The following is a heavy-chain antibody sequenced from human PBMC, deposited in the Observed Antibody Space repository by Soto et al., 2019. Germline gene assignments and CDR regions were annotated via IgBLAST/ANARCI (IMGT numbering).Heavy chain of an antibody. CDR3: ARGGDSSGYYDVYYGMDV. J-gene: IGHJ6*02. Sequence: TSETLSLTCTVSGGSISSGDYYWSWIRRPPGKGLEWIGYIYYSGSTYYNPSLKSRVTISVDTSKNQFSLKLSSVTAADTAVYYCARGGDSSGYYDVYYGMDVWGQGTTVTVSS. CDR2: IYYSGST. D-gene: IGHD3-22*01. V-gene: IGHV4-30-4*01. CDR1: GGSISSGDYY.